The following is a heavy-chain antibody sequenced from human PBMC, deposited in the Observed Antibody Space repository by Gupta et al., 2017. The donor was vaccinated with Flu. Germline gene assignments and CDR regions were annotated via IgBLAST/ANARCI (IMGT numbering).Heavy chain of an antibody. D-gene: IGHD6-6*01. J-gene: IGHJ5*02. V-gene: IGHV3-73*02. CDR1: GFTFSGSA. Sequence: EVQLVESGGGLVQPGGSLKLSCAASGFTFSGSAMHWVRQASGKGLEWVGRIRSKDNSYATEYAAAGKGRFTISRDDAKNTAYMQMKRLKTEATAVYYCTILEDSSNQGARFDPGGQGTMVTVYS. CDR2: IRSKDNSYAT. CDR3: TILEDSSNQGARFDP.